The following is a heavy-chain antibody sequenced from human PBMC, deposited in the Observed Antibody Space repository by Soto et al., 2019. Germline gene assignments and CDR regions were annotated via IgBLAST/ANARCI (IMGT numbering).Heavy chain of an antibody. CDR2: ISCSGSST. Sequence: EVQLLESGGGLAQPGGSLRFSCAASGFTFSSHALSWVRQAPGKGLEWVSAISCSGSSTYYADSVKGRFTISRDNSRNTLYLQMNNLRAEDTAVYFCAKHRLPAYYFDHWGQGTLVTVSS. D-gene: IGHD2-2*01. CDR3: AKHRLPAYYFDH. V-gene: IGHV3-23*01. J-gene: IGHJ4*02. CDR1: GFTFSSHA.